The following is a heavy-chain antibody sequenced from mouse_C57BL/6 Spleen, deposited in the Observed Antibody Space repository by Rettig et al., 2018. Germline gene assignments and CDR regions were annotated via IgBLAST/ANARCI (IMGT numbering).Heavy chain of an antibody. V-gene: IGHV1-80*01. J-gene: IGHJ3*01. CDR2: GDT. Sequence: GDTNYNGKFKGKATLTADKSSSTAYMQLSSLTSEDSAVYFCARGAYWGQGTLVTVSA. CDR3: ARGAY.